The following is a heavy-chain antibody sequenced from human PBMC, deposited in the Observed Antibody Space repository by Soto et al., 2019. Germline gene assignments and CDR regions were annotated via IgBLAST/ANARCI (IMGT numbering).Heavy chain of an antibody. D-gene: IGHD1-1*01. CDR1: GFTFSSYA. CDR3: AKRATRTYFDY. Sequence: EVQLLESGGGLVQPGGSLRLSCAASGFTFSSYAMNWVRQAPGKGLEWVSVISGSGGSTYYADSVKGRFTISRDNSKHTVYLQMNSLKAEDTAVYYCAKRATRTYFDYWGQGNLVTVSS. J-gene: IGHJ4*02. CDR2: ISGSGGST. V-gene: IGHV3-23*01.